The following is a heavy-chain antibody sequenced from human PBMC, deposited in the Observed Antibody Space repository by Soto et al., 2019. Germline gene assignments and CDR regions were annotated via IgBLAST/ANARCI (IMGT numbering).Heavy chain of an antibody. CDR3: ARGRSSSSWYDY. V-gene: IGHV4-34*01. CDR1: GGSFSGYY. J-gene: IGHJ4*02. D-gene: IGHD6-13*01. CDR2: INHSGST. Sequence: SETLSLTCAVYGGSFSGYYWSWIRQPPGKGLEWIGEINHSGSTNYNPSLKSRVTISVDTSKNQFSLKLSSVTAADTAVYYCARGRSSSSWYDYWGQGTLVTVSS.